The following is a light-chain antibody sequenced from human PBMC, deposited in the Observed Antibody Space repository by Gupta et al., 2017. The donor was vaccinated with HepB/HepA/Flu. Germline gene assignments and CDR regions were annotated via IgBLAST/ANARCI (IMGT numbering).Light chain of an antibody. CDR2: KAY. J-gene: IGKJ3*01. V-gene: IGKV1-5*03. CDR1: QSISSW. CDR3: QQYNSIFT. Sequence: DIQMTQSPFTLSASVGDRVTITCRASQSISSWLAWYQQKPGKAPKLLIYKAYSLESGVPSRFSGSGSGTEFTLTISSLQPDDFATYYCQQYNSIFTFGPGTKVDIK.